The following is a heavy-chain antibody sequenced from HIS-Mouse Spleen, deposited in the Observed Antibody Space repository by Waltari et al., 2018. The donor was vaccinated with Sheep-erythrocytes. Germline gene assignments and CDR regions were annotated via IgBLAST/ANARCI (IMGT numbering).Heavy chain of an antibody. CDR3: AREATYSSSSGWFDP. CDR2: INHSGST. V-gene: IGHV4-34*01. D-gene: IGHD6-6*01. J-gene: IGHJ5*02. Sequence: QVQLQQWGAGLLKPSETLSLTCAVYGGSFSGYYWSWIRQPPGKGLEWIGEINHSGSTNYNPSLKSRVTISVDTSKNQFSLKLSSVTAADTAVYYCAREATYSSSSGWFDPWGQGTLVTVSS. CDR1: GGSFSGYY.